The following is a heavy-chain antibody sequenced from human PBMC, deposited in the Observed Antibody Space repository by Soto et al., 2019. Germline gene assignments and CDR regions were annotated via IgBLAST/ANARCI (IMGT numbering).Heavy chain of an antibody. D-gene: IGHD6-13*01. CDR2: IFSNDEK. Sequence: ETAPERVNQTDTVRVNCTASGLPLKNTIMRVSWIRQPPGKALEWLAHIFSNDEKSYSTSLKSRLTISKDTSKSQVVLTRTSMDPVFTPTYYSARNLIVAAGTEYYLDYWGQGTVVTVSS. J-gene: IGHJ4*02. CDR1: GLPLKNTIMR. CDR3: ARNLIVAAGTEYYLDY. V-gene: IGHV2-26*01.